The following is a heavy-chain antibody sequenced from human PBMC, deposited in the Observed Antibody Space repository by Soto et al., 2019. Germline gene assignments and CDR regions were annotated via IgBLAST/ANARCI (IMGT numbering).Heavy chain of an antibody. CDR2: IRTISSAI. V-gene: IGHV3-48*02. Sequence: GSLRLSCAASGFTFSDYPMNWVRQAPGKGLEWVSSIRTISSAIYFADSVRGRFTISRDNARNSLYLQMTSLRDEDTAVYYCARETPSFDSWGQGTLVTVSS. D-gene: IGHD2-15*01. CDR3: ARETPSFDS. CDR1: GFTFSDYP. J-gene: IGHJ4*02.